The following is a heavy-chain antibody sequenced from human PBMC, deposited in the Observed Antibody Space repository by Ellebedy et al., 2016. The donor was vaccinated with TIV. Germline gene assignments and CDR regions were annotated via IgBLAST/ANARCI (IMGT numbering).Heavy chain of an antibody. V-gene: IGHV1-69*02. CDR3: ARSLSLRPDFDY. D-gene: IGHD5/OR15-5a*01. CDR2: IIPILGIT. Sequence: AAPVKVSCKASGGTFTSYTINWVRQAPGQGLEWMGRIIPILGITNYAGKFQGRVSISADKSTSTVYMELSSLTSEDTAMYYCARSLSLRPDFDYWGQGVLVTVSS. J-gene: IGHJ4*02. CDR1: GGTFTSYT.